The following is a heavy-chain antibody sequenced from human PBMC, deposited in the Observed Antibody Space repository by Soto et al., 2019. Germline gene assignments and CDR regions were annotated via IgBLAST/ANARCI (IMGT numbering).Heavy chain of an antibody. J-gene: IGHJ5*02. CDR2: TYSGGST. CDR1: GFVVSETY. V-gene: IGHV3-53*01. D-gene: IGHD2-15*01. CDR3: ARDCGGGSCYPALGA. Sequence: LRLSCAASGFVVSETYMSWVRQAPGRGLQWVSFTYSGGSTYYADSVKGRFTISRDSSRNTLYLQMNSLRVEDTAVYYCARDCGGGSCYPALGAWGQGTLVTVLL.